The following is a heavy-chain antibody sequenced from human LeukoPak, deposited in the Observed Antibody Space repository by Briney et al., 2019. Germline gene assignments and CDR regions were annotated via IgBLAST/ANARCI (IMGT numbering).Heavy chain of an antibody. V-gene: IGHV4-59*01. D-gene: IGHD3-22*01. CDR3: ATGKRYYYDSSGYSNWFDP. J-gene: IGHJ5*02. CDR1: GGSISSYY. CDR2: IYYSGST. Sequence: SETLSLTCTVSGGSISSYYWSWIRQPSGKGLEWIGYIYYSGSTNYNPSLKSRVTISVDTSKNQFSLKLSSVTAEDTAVYYCATGKRYYYDSSGYSNWFDPWGQGTLVTVSS.